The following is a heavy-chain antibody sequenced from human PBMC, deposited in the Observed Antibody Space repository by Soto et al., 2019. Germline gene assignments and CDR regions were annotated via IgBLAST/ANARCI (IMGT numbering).Heavy chain of an antibody. V-gene: IGHV1-18*01. D-gene: IGHD6-13*01. CDR2: ISAYNGNT. Sequence: GASVKVSCKASGYTFTSYGISWVRQAPGQGLEWMGWISAYNGNTNYAQKLQGRVTMTTDTSISTAYMELSRLRSDDTAVYYCARGPGYSSSWSLTTYYYYGMDVWGQGTTVTVSS. CDR1: GYTFTSYG. CDR3: ARGPGYSSSWSLTTYYYYGMDV. J-gene: IGHJ6*02.